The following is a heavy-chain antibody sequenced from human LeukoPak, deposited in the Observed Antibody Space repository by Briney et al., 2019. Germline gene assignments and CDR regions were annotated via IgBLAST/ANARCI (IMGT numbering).Heavy chain of an antibody. CDR1: GGSISSGDYY. V-gene: IGHV4-30-4*01. Sequence: SETLSLTCTVSGGSISSGDYYRSWIRQPPGKGLEWIGYIYYSGSTYYNPSLKSRVTISVDTSKNQFSLKLSSVTAADTAVYYCARVGASTYYYGSGSYYKDWGQGTLVTVSS. CDR3: ARVGASTYYYGSGSYYKD. J-gene: IGHJ4*02. CDR2: IYYSGST. D-gene: IGHD3-10*01.